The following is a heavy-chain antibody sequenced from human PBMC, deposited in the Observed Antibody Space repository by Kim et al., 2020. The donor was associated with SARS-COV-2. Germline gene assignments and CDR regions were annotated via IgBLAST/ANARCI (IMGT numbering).Heavy chain of an antibody. CDR2: INHSGST. CDR1: GGSFSGYY. CDR3: ARTFPPAMVTKCYMDV. Sequence: SETLSLTCAVYGGSFSGYYWSWIRQPPGKGLEWIGEINHSGSTNYNPSLKSRVTISVDTSKNQFSLKLSSVTAADTAVYYCARTFPPAMVTKCYMDVWGKGTTVTVSS. D-gene: IGHD5-18*01. V-gene: IGHV4-34*01. J-gene: IGHJ6*03.